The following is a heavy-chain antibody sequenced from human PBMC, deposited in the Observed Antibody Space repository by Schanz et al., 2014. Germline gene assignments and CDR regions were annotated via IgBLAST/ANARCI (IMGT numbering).Heavy chain of an antibody. J-gene: IGHJ5*02. D-gene: IGHD6-13*01. CDR3: ATASSPVREAGAGSSFHL. V-gene: IGHV3-15*01. CDR1: GFTFSSHS. CDR2: IKSKTDGETT. Sequence: EVQLLESGGGLVQPGGSLRLSCAASGFTFSSHSFNWVRQAPGKGLEWLGRIKSKTDGETTDYAAPVKGRFSISRDDSQSTLYLQMNSLKIEDTAVYYCATASSPVREAGAGSSFHLWGQGTLVTVSS.